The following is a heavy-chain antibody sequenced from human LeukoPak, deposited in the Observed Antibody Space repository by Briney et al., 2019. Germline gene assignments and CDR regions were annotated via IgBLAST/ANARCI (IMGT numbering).Heavy chain of an antibody. J-gene: IGHJ6*03. CDR3: ARDFRVGYCSSTSCYREDYYYYMDV. V-gene: IGHV3-7*01. CDR1: GFTFSSYW. CDR2: IKQDGSEK. D-gene: IGHD2-2*01. Sequence: GGSLRLSCAASGFTFSSYWMSWARQAPGKGLEWVANIKQDGSEKYYVDSVKGRFTISRDNAKNSLYLQMNSLRAEDTAVYYCARDFRVGYCSSTSCYREDYYYYMDVWGKGTTVTVSS.